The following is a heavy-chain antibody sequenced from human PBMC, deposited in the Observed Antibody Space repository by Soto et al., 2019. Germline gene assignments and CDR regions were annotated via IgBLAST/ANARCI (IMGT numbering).Heavy chain of an antibody. CDR2: IYYSGST. V-gene: IGHV4-61*01. D-gene: IGHD3-9*01. CDR3: AIGVYDIVPRRGYFDL. J-gene: IGHJ2*01. CDR1: GGSVSSGSYY. Sequence: QVQLQESGPGLVKPSETLSLTCTVSGGSVSSGSYYWSWIRQPPGKGLEWIGYIYYSGSTNYNPYLKSRVTISVDTSKNQFSLKLSSVTAADMAVYYCAIGVYDIVPRRGYFDLWGRGTLVTVSS.